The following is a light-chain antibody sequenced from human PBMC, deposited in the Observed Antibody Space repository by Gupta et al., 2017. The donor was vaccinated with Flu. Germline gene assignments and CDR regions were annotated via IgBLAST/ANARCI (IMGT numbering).Light chain of an antibody. Sequence: QSVLTQPPSASGTPGQRVTISSSGSNSDIGSNTVNWYQQLPGTAPKLLIHSNNQRPSGVPDRFSGSKSGTSASLAISGLQSEDEADYYCATWDDSLNDWMFGGGTKLTVL. V-gene: IGLV1-44*01. J-gene: IGLJ3*02. CDR2: SNN. CDR1: NSDIGSNT. CDR3: ATWDDSLNDWM.